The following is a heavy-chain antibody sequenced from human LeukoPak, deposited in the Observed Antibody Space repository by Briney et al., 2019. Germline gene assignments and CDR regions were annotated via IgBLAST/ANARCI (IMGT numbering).Heavy chain of an antibody. J-gene: IGHJ4*02. CDR3: ARRANGDYYFDY. CDR2: IYYSGST. CDR1: GGSISSYY. Sequence: SETLSLTCTVSGGSISSYYWSWIRQPPGKGLEWIGYIYYSGSTNYNPSLKSRVTISVDTSKNQFSLKLSSVTAADTAVYYCARRANGDYYFDYWGQGTLVTVSS. V-gene: IGHV4-59*08. D-gene: IGHD4-17*01.